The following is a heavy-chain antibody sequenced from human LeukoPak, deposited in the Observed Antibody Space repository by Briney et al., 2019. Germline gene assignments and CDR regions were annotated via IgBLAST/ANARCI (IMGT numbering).Heavy chain of an antibody. Sequence: GGSLRLSCAASGFTFSSYSMNWVRQAPGKGLEWVSYISSSGSTIYYADSVKGRFTISRDNAKNSLYLQMNSLRAEDTAVYYCARGLTNYRNYGFSDYWGQGTLVTVSS. CDR1: GFTFSSYS. D-gene: IGHD4-11*01. J-gene: IGHJ4*02. CDR3: ARGLTNYRNYGFSDY. CDR2: ISSSGSTI. V-gene: IGHV3-48*04.